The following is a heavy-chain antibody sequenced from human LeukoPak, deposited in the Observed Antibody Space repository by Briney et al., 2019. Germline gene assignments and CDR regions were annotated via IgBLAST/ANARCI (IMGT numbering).Heavy chain of an antibody. CDR3: ARHVYRNYYYYYMDV. V-gene: IGHV4-34*01. Sequence: SETLSLTCAVYVGSFSGYHWNWIRQPPGKGPEWIGEVNESGGTNINPSLRSRVTISVDTSKNQFSLKLSSVTAADTAVYYCARHVYRNYYYYYMDVWGKGTTVTISS. CDR1: VGSFSGYH. CDR2: VNESGGT. D-gene: IGHD5/OR15-5a*01. J-gene: IGHJ6*03.